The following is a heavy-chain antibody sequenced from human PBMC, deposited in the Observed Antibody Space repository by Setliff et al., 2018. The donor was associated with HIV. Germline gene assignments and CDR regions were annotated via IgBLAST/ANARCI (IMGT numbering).Heavy chain of an antibody. Sequence: ASVKVSCKTSGYAFTDYSIHWVRQAPGQGLEWVGRINPDSRGTKYAQTFQGRVTMTRYTSVSTAYMELSRLKSDDTAVFYCARGVKGIATTGKYYFDYWGQGTLVTVS. CDR2: INPDSRGT. CDR1: GYAFTDYS. V-gene: IGHV1-2*06. CDR3: ARGVKGIATTGKYYFDY. J-gene: IGHJ4*02. D-gene: IGHD6-13*01.